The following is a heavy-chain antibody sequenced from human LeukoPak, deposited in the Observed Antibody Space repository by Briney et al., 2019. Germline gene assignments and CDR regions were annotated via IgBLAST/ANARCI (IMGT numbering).Heavy chain of an antibody. V-gene: IGHV3-30-3*01. Sequence: GGSLRLSCAASGFTFSSYAMHWVRQAPGKGLEWVAVISYDGSNKYYADSVKGRFTISRDKSKNTLYLQMNSLRAEDTAVYNCARDLGDYGGFDYWGQGTQVTVSS. D-gene: IGHD4-17*01. J-gene: IGHJ4*02. CDR1: GFTFSSYA. CDR3: ARDLGDYGGFDY. CDR2: ISYDGSNK.